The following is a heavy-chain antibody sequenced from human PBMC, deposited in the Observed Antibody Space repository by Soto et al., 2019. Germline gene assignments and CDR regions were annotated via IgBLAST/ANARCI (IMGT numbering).Heavy chain of an antibody. CDR1: GFSFGSYA. Sequence: GGSLRLSCAASGFSFGSYALSWVRQAPGKGLEWVSTISGSDGKTFYADSVKGRFSISRDTSQSTLYLQMNSLRADDTAVYYCARWSYLDYWGQGTRVTVSS. D-gene: IGHD3-3*01. V-gene: IGHV3-23*01. J-gene: IGHJ4*02. CDR2: ISGSDGKT. CDR3: ARWSYLDY.